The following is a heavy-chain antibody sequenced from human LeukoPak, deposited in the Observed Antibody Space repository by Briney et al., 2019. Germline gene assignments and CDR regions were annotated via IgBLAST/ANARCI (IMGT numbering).Heavy chain of an antibody. CDR1: GYTFTGYY. Sequence: ASVKVSCKASGYTFTGYYMHWVRQAPGQGLEWMGWINPNSGGTNYAQKFQGRVTMTRDTSISTTYMELSRLRSDDTAVYYCARGGITGTTYNWFDPWGQGTLVTVSS. CDR2: INPNSGGT. CDR3: ARGGITGTTYNWFDP. D-gene: IGHD1-7*01. V-gene: IGHV1-2*02. J-gene: IGHJ5*02.